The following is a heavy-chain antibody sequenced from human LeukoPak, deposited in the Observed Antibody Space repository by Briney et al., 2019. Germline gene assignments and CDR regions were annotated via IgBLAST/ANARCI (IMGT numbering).Heavy chain of an antibody. CDR1: GGSISSGSYY. Sequence: SQTLSLTCTVSGGSISSGSYYWSWIRQPAGKGLEWIGRIYTSGSTNYNPSLKSRVTISVDTSKNQFSLKLSSVTAADTAVYYCARNYYYGSGSSDYWGQGTLVTVSS. CDR2: IYTSGST. V-gene: IGHV4-61*02. J-gene: IGHJ4*02. CDR3: ARNYYYGSGSSDY. D-gene: IGHD3-10*01.